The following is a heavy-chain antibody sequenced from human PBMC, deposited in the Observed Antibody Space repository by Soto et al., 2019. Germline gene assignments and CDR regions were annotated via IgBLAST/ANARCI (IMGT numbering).Heavy chain of an antibody. D-gene: IGHD3-10*01. CDR2: ISSSSYI. V-gene: IGHV3-21*01. CDR1: GFTFSSYS. Sequence: PGGSLRLSCAASGFTFSSYSMNWVRQAPGKGLEWVSSISSSSYIYYADSVKGRFTISRDNAKNSLYLQMNSLRAEDTAVYYCARTTPLVVRGVIIGNWFDPWGQGTLVTVSS. J-gene: IGHJ5*02. CDR3: ARTTPLVVRGVIIGNWFDP.